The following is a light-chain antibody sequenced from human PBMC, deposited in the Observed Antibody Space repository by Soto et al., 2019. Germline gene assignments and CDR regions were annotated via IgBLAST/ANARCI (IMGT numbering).Light chain of an antibody. V-gene: IGKV3-15*01. CDR3: QQYNNWPPIT. J-gene: IGKJ5*01. CDR2: GAS. CDR1: QSVSSN. Sequence: ILMPQSPSTLSLSPGERATVSCMASQSVSSNLAWYQQKPGQAPRLLIYGASTRATGIPARFSGSGSGTEFTLTISSLQSEDFAVYYCQQYNNWPPITFGQGTRLET.